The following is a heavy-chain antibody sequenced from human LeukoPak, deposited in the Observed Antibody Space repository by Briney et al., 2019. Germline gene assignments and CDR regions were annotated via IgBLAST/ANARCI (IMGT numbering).Heavy chain of an antibody. CDR3: ARTRSRHGMDV. CDR1: GGSISSGGYS. D-gene: IGHD1-14*01. V-gene: IGHV4-30-2*02. CDR2: IYHSGST. J-gene: IGHJ6*02. Sequence: SSETLSLTCAVSGGSISSGGYSWSWIRQPPGKGLEWIGYIYHSGSTYYNPSLKSRVTISVDTSKNQFSLKLSSVTAADTAVYYCARTRSRHGMDVWGQGTTVTVSS.